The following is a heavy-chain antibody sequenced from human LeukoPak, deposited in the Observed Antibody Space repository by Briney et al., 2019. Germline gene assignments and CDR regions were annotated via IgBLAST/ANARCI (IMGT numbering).Heavy chain of an antibody. V-gene: IGHV1-69*05. D-gene: IGHD1-14*01. J-gene: IGHJ4*02. Sequence: SVKVSCKASGGTFSSYAISWVRQAPGQGLEWMGGIIPIFGTANYAQKLQGRVTMTTDTSTSTAYMELRSLRSDDTAVYYCARRSRINPLNDWGQGTLVTVSS. CDR2: IIPIFGTA. CDR1: GGTFSSYA. CDR3: ARRSRINPLND.